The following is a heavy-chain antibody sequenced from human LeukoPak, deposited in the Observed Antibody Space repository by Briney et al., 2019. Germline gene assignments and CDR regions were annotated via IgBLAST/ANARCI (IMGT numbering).Heavy chain of an antibody. J-gene: IGHJ4*02. V-gene: IGHV3-7*01. Sequence: QPGGSLRLSCAASGFTFSSYWMSWVRQAPGKGLEWVANIKQDGSEKYYVDSVKGRFTISRDNAKNSLYLQMNSLRAEDTAVYYCASIRETSPPNYDNSAYTDYWGQGTLVTVSS. CDR3: ASIRETSPPNYDNSAYTDY. CDR2: IKQDGSEK. D-gene: IGHD3-22*01. CDR1: GFTFSSYW.